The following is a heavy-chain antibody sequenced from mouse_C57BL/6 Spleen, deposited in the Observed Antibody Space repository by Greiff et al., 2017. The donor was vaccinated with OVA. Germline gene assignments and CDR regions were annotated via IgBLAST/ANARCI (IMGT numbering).Heavy chain of an antibody. CDR2: IWSGGST. J-gene: IGHJ2*01. D-gene: IGHD2-4*01. CDR1: GFSLTSYG. Sequence: QVQLQESGPGLVQPSQSLSITCTVSGFSLTSYGVHWVRQPPGKGLEWLGVIWSGGSTDYNAAFISRLSISKDNSKSQVFFKMNSLQADDTAIYYCAKNGGDYERGDYFDYWGQGTTLTVSS. CDR3: AKNGGDYERGDYFDY. V-gene: IGHV2-4*01.